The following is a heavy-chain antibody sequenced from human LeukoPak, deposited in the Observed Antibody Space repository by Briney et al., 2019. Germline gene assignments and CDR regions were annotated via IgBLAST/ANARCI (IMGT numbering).Heavy chain of an antibody. V-gene: IGHV4-30-4*01. J-gene: IGHJ5*02. Sequence: SETMSLTCTVSCGSISNGNYYCSWIRQSPVKGLEWIGYIYYRGSAYYNPSLKSPVTISVDTSKNQFSLTPSSVTAADTAVYYCARDINYGSGSYSIPPSASWFDPWGQGTLVTVSS. CDR3: ARDINYGSGSYSIPPSASWFDP. CDR1: CGSISNGNYY. CDR2: IYYRGSA. D-gene: IGHD3-10*01.